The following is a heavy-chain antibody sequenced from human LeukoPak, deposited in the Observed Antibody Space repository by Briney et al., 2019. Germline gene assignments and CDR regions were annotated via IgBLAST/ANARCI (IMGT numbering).Heavy chain of an antibody. CDR1: GGSISSGSYY. V-gene: IGHV4-61*02. D-gene: IGHD2-15*01. CDR3: ARAKPLGYCSGGSCYRTHYFDY. J-gene: IGHJ4*02. Sequence: PSETLSLTCTVSGGSISSGSYYWSWIRQPAGKGLEWIGRIYTSGSTNYNPSLKSRVTISVDTSKNQFSLKPSSVTAADTAVYYCARAKPLGYCSGGSCYRTHYFDYWGQGTLVTVSS. CDR2: IYTSGST.